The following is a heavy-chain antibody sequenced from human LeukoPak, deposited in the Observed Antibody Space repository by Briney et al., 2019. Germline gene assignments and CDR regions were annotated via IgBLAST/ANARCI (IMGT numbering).Heavy chain of an antibody. Sequence: ASVKVSCKASGYTFTSYDINWVRHATGQGLEWMGWMSPNSGDTGYAQKFQGRVTMTRDTSISTAYMELTSLRSEDTAIYYCARDWSRDPSYGYFFDYWGQGTLVTVSS. CDR3: ARDWSRDPSYGYFFDY. CDR2: MSPNSGDT. J-gene: IGHJ4*02. CDR1: GYTFTSYD. V-gene: IGHV1-8*01. D-gene: IGHD5-18*01.